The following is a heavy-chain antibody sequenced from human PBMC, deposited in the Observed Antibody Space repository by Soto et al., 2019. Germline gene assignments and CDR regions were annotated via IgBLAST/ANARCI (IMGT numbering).Heavy chain of an antibody. V-gene: IGHV4-59*01. Sequence: QVQLQESGPGLVKPSETLSLTCTVSGGSISSYYWCWIRQPQGKGLEWIGYIYFRGTTNYNPSLNSRVTMSADTSKNQFPLKVTSESSADAAVYCGARMKFYGRSGYPVDYWGQGMMVTVSS. D-gene: IGHD3-22*01. CDR2: IYFRGTT. CDR1: GGSISSYY. J-gene: IGHJ4*02. CDR3: ARMKFYGRSGYPVDY.